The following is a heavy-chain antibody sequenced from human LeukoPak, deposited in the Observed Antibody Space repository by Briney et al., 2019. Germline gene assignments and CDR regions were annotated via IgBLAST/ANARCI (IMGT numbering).Heavy chain of an antibody. CDR2: INEDGSIT. CDR3: AKVLNYYGSGYFDY. D-gene: IGHD3-10*01. V-gene: IGHV3-23*01. J-gene: IGHJ4*02. Sequence: GGSLRLSCAASGFTFSSYAMSWVRQAPGKGLVWVSRINEDGSITNYADSVKGRFTISRDNSKNTLYLQMNSLRAEDTAVYYCAKVLNYYGSGYFDYWGQGTLVTVSS. CDR1: GFTFSSYA.